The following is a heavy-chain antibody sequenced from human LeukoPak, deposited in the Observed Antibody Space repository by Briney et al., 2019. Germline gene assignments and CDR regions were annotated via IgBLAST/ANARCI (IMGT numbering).Heavy chain of an antibody. CDR1: GYTFSNYY. CDR2: IIPIFGTA. Sequence: SVKVSCKASGYTFSNYYIHWVRQAPGQGLEWMGGIIPIFGTANYAQKFQGRVTITADESTSTAYMELSSLRSEDTAVYYCARSGSGSPSPPLYYYYYMDVWGKGTTVTISS. J-gene: IGHJ6*03. V-gene: IGHV1-69*13. D-gene: IGHD3-10*01. CDR3: ARSGSGSPSPPLYYYYYMDV.